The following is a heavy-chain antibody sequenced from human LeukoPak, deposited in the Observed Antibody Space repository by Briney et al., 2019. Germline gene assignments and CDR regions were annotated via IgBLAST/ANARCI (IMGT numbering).Heavy chain of an antibody. V-gene: IGHV3-23*01. CDR2: ISGSGGST. Sequence: GGSLRLSCAASGFTFSSYAMSWVRQAPGKGLEWVSAISGSGGSTYYADSVKGRFTISRDNSKNTLYLQMNSLRAEDTAVYYCAKDLYSSTSCSPLFWGQGTLVTVSS. CDR3: AKDLYSSTSCSPLF. J-gene: IGHJ1*01. CDR1: GFTFSSYA. D-gene: IGHD2-2*01.